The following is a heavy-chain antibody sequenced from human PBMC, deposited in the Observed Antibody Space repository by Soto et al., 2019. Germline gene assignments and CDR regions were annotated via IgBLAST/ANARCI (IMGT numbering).Heavy chain of an antibody. CDR2: ISSSSSYT. CDR3: ATIAAAGTEGWFDP. CDR1: GFTFSDYY. V-gene: IGHV3-11*05. J-gene: IGHJ5*02. Sequence: QVQLVESGGGLVKPGGSLRLSCAASGFTFSDYYMSWIRQAPGKGLEWVSYISSSSSYTNYADSVKGRFTISRDNAKNSLYLQMNSLRAEDTAVYYCATIAAAGTEGWFDPWGQGTLVTVSS. D-gene: IGHD6-13*01.